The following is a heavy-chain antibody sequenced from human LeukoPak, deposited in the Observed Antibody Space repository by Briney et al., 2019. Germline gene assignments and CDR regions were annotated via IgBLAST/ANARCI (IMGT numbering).Heavy chain of an antibody. V-gene: IGHV4-34*01. J-gene: IGHJ4*02. Sequence: PSETLSPTCAVYGGSFSGYYCSWIRQPPGKGLEWIGEINHSGSTNYNPSLKSRVTISVDTSKNRFSLKLSSVTAADTAVYYCARDYYDSSGPAYWGQGTLVTVSS. CDR3: ARDYYDSSGPAY. CDR2: INHSGST. CDR1: GGSFSGYY. D-gene: IGHD3-22*01.